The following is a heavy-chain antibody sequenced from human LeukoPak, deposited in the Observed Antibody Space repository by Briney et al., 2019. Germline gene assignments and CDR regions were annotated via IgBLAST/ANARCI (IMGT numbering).Heavy chain of an antibody. CDR3: ASEGGYSYIDY. CDR1: GFTFSSYA. D-gene: IGHD5-18*01. J-gene: IGHJ4*02. V-gene: IGHV3-48*04. CDR2: ISSSGSTI. Sequence: GGSLRLSCAASGFTFSSYAMSWVRQAPGKGLEWVSYISSSGSTIYYADSVKGRFTISRDNAKNSLYLQMDSLRAEDTAVYYCASEGGYSYIDYWGQGTLVTVSS.